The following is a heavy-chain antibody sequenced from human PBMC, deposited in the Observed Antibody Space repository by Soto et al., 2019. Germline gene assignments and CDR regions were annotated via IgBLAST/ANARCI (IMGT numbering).Heavy chain of an antibody. CDR2: ISSSSSYI. D-gene: IGHD2-2*01. V-gene: IGHV3-21*01. J-gene: IGHJ5*02. CDR1: GFTFSSYS. CDR3: ASQGCSSTTGRGVAP. Sequence: EVQLVESGGGLVKPGGSLRLSCAASGFTFSSYSMNWVSQAPGKGLEWVSSISSSSSYIYYADSVKGRFTISRDNAKKSLYLQMNSLRAEDTAVYYCASQGCSSTTGRGVAPWGRGSLVTVS.